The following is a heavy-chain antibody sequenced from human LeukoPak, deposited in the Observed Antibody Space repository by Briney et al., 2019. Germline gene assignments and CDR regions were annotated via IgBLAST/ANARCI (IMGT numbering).Heavy chain of an antibody. Sequence: PGGSLRLSCAASGFTFSSYAMSWVRQAPGKGLEWVAIISSDGSRKYYARSVEGRFTISRDNSKNTLYLQMDSLRAEDTAVYYCARDRAWNYFDSWGQGTLVTVSS. V-gene: IGHV3-30*03. CDR3: ARDRAWNYFDS. J-gene: IGHJ4*02. CDR2: ISSDGSRK. D-gene: IGHD3-3*01. CDR1: GFTFSSYA.